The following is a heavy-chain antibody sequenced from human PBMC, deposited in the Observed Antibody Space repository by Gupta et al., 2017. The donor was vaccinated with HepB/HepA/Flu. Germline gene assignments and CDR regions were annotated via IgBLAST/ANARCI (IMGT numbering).Heavy chain of an antibody. CDR1: GGPISRYY. J-gene: IGHJ4*02. D-gene: IGHD3-22*01. CDR2: IYYSGGT. Sequence: QVQLQESGPGLVKPSETLSLTCTVSGGPISRYYWSWIRQPPGKGLEWIGYIYYSGGTKYNPSLKSRVTISVDTSKNKCSLKLSSVTAADTAVYYCARRGEHYYDSSGSDYWGQGTMVTDSS. V-gene: IGHV4-59*08. CDR3: ARRGEHYYDSSGSDY.